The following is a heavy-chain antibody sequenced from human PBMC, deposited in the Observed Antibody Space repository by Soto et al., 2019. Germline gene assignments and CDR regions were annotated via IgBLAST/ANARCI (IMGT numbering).Heavy chain of an antibody. CDR3: ARGGQGYFVWLFAP. J-gene: IGHJ5*02. Sequence: SVKVSCKASGGTFSSYTMSWVRQAPGQGLEWMGRVIPILGIANYAQKFQGRVTITADKSTSTAYMELSSLRSEDTAVYYCARGGQGYFVWLFAPWGHGTLVTVSS. CDR1: GGTFSSYT. V-gene: IGHV1-69*02. D-gene: IGHD3-9*01. CDR2: VIPILGIA.